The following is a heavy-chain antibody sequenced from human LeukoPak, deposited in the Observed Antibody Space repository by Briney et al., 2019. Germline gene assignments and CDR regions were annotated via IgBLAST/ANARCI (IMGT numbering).Heavy chain of an antibody. D-gene: IGHD4-17*01. Sequence: HGASVKVSCKASGYTFTGYYLHWVRQAPGQGLEWMGWINPKSGGTDFAQKFQGRVTMTRDTSISTAYMELSRLRSDDTAVYYCAREEVDYGATFAHWGQGTLVTVSS. CDR2: INPKSGGT. J-gene: IGHJ4*02. CDR1: GYTFTGYY. V-gene: IGHV1-2*02. CDR3: AREEVDYGATFAH.